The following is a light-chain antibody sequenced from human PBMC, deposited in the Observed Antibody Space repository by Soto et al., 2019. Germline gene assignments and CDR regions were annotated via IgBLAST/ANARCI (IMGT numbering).Light chain of an antibody. CDR2: GAS. CDR1: QSVRNSY. V-gene: IGKV3-20*01. CDR3: QQYGSSST. J-gene: IGKJ1*01. Sequence: VFVQSQGTLSLSPGEGATPSCRASQSVRNSYLAWYQQKPGQAPRLLIYGASSRATGIPDRFSGSGSGTDFTLTISRLEPEDFAVYYCQQYGSSSTFGQGTKVDIK.